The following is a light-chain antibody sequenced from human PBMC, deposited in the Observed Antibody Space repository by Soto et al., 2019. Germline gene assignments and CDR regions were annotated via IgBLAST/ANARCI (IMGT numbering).Light chain of an antibody. V-gene: IGKV3-15*01. Sequence: EVVMTQSPATLSVSPGERVTLSCRASQSVGSHLAWYQQTPGQAPRLLIFGASTRATGVPARFSGSGYGTEFTLTISSLQSEDFAVYSCQQYDAWTSLTFGGGTKVEIK. J-gene: IGKJ4*01. CDR1: QSVGSH. CDR2: GAS. CDR3: QQYDAWTSLT.